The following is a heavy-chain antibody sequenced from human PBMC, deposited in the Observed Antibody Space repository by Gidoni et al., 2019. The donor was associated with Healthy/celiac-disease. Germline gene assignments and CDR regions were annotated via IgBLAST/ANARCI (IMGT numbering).Heavy chain of an antibody. D-gene: IGHD3-16*01. Sequence: EVQLLESGGGLVQPGGSLRLSCAASGFTFSSYAMGWVRQAPGKGLEWVSAIRGSGGSTYYADSVKGRFTISRDNSKNTLYLQMNSLRAEDTAVYYCAKDRHDYIWGSYLFDYWGQGTLVTVSS. V-gene: IGHV3-23*01. CDR3: AKDRHDYIWGSYLFDY. CDR1: GFTFSSYA. CDR2: IRGSGGST. J-gene: IGHJ4*02.